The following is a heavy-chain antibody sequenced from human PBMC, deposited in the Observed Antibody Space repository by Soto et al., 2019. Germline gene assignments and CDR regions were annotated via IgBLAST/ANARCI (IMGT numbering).Heavy chain of an antibody. V-gene: IGHV3-66*01. CDR3: ARDNPPRITIFGVVTRGAFDI. CDR1: GFTVSSNY. Sequence: EVQLVESGGGLVQPGGSLRLSCAASGFTVSSNYMSWVRQAPGKGLEWVSVIYSGGSTYYADSVKGRFTISRDNSKNTLYLQMNSLGAEDTAVYYCARDNPPRITIFGVVTRGAFDIWGQGTMVTVSS. D-gene: IGHD3-3*01. J-gene: IGHJ3*02. CDR2: IYSGGST.